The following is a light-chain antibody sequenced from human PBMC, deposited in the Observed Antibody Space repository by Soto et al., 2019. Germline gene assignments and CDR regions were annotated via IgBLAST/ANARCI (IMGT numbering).Light chain of an antibody. V-gene: IGLV2-23*02. CDR3: CSYAGSTPYV. CDR1: KNDVGFYGF. J-gene: IGLJ1*01. Sequence: QSVLTQPPSASGSPGQSVTVSCTGTKNDVGFYGFVSWYQHHPGKGPQLMIYEVSKRPSGISNRFSGSKSGNTASLTISGLQAEDEADYYCCSYAGSTPYVFGTGTKVTVL. CDR2: EVS.